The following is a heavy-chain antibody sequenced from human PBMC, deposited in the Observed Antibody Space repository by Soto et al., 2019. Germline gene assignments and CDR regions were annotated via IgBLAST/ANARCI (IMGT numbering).Heavy chain of an antibody. V-gene: IGHV3-9*01. Sequence: EVQLVESGGGLVQPGRSLRLSCAASGFTFDDYAMHWVRQAPGKGLGWVSGISWNSGSIGYADSVKGRFTISRDNAMNSLYLQMNSLRAEDTALYYCAKDIEHYYDSSGRPAAFDIWGQGTMVTVSS. CDR2: ISWNSGSI. CDR3: AKDIEHYYDSSGRPAAFDI. J-gene: IGHJ3*02. CDR1: GFTFDDYA. D-gene: IGHD3-22*01.